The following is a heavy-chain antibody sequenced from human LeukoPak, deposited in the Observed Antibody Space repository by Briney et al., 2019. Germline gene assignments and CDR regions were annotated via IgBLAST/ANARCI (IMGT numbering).Heavy chain of an antibody. CDR2: IYYSGST. D-gene: IGHD2-15*01. J-gene: IGHJ5*02. CDR3: ARGKKYCSGGSCYSNVFDP. CDR1: GGSISSYY. V-gene: IGHV4-59*12. Sequence: SETLSLTCTVSGGSISSYYWSWIRQPPGKGLEWIGYIYYSGSTNYNPSLKSRVTISVDTSKNQFSLKLSSVTAADTAVYYCARGKKYCSGGSCYSNVFDPWGQGTLVTVSS.